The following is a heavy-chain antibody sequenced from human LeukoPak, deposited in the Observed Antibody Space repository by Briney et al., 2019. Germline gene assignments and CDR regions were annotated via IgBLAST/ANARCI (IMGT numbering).Heavy chain of an antibody. V-gene: IGHV1-46*01. J-gene: IGHJ3*02. CDR3: ARQRGRDAFDI. D-gene: IGHD3-10*01. CDR2: INPSGGST. Sequence: ASVKVSCKASGYTFTSYYMHWVRQAPGQGLEWMGIINPSGGSTSYAQKFQGRVTMTRDMSTSTVYMELSSLRSEDTAVYYCARQRGRDAFDISGQGTMVTVSS. CDR1: GYTFTSYY.